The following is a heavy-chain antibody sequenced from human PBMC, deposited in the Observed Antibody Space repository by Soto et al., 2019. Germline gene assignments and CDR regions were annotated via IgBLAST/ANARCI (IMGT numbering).Heavy chain of an antibody. CDR3: ARDQNYYDSSGEFDY. CDR2: IWYDGSNK. V-gene: IGHV3-33*01. D-gene: IGHD3-22*01. J-gene: IGHJ4*02. Sequence: GGSLRLSCAASGFTFSSYGLHWVRQAPGKGLEWVAVIWYDGSNKYYADSVKGRFTISRDNSKNTLYLQMNSLRAEDTAVYYCARDQNYYDSSGEFDYWGQGTLVTVSS. CDR1: GFTFSSYG.